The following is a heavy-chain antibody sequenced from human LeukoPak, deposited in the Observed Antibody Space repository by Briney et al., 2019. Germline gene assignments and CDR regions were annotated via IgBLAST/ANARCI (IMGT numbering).Heavy chain of an antibody. CDR2: INKDGNTI. D-gene: IGHD2-2*01. J-gene: IGHJ4*02. CDR3: VRGLGAYQFDY. V-gene: IGHV3-74*01. Sequence: GGSLRLSCAASGFAFSIYWMHWVRQAPGKGLVWVSHINKDGNTITYVDSVKGRFTISRDNAKNTLYLQMNSLRADDTAVYYCVRGLGAYQFDYWSQGTLVTVSS. CDR1: GFAFSIYW.